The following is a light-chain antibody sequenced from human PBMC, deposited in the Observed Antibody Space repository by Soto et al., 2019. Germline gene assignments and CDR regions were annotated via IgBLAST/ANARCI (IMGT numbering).Light chain of an antibody. CDR2: DDS. V-gene: IGKV1-5*01. J-gene: IGKJ1*01. CDR1: QSVTRR. CDR3: QPYRDFPTRP. Sequence: HINRSHSPLFGSEGSRVMLTCRASQSVTRRLAWYQHKPGKAPKVLIWDDSTLQRGVPSRFSGGGSGTDFTLTISNLQLDNAANHFCQPYRDFPTRPFAPGTKVDIK.